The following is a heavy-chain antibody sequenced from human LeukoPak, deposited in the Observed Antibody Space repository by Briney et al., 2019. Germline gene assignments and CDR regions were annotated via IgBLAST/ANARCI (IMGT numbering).Heavy chain of an antibody. Sequence: PGGSLRLSCAASGFTFSSYWMHWVRQAPGKGLVWVSRINSDGSSTSYADSVKGRFTISRDNAKNPLYLQMNSLRAEDTAVYYCARDHGREGNWFDPWGQGTLVTVSS. CDR1: GFTFSSYW. V-gene: IGHV3-74*01. CDR2: INSDGSST. J-gene: IGHJ5*02. CDR3: ARDHGREGNWFDP.